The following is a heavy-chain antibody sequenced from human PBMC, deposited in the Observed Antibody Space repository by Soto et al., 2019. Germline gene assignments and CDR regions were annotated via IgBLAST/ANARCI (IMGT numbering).Heavy chain of an antibody. CDR3: AKDLVPAALQDHSMDV. Sequence: GGSLRLSCAASGFTFSSYAMHWVRQAPGKGLEWVTVISYDGSDKYYADSVRGRFTISRDNSKNTLSLQMNSLRAEDTAVYYCAKDLVPAALQDHSMDVWGQGTTVTVSS. D-gene: IGHD2-2*01. J-gene: IGHJ6*02. V-gene: IGHV3-30*18. CDR2: ISYDGSDK. CDR1: GFTFSSYA.